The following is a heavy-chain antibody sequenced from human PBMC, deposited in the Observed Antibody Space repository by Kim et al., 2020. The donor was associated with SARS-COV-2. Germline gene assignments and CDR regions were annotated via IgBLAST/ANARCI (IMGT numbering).Heavy chain of an antibody. CDR3: AEDRGGSDWPVFDS. CDR2: IHTRGGAEAT. CDR1: GFTLTNNA. D-gene: IGHD2-21*02. Sequence: GGSLRLSCAASGFTLTNNAMSWVRQAPGRGLEWVSTIHTRGGAEATYYADSVNGRFTISRDSSKHTLYLQLDSLRADDTALYYCAEDRGGSDWPVFDSWGQGTLVTVSS. J-gene: IGHJ4*02. V-gene: IGHV3-23*01.